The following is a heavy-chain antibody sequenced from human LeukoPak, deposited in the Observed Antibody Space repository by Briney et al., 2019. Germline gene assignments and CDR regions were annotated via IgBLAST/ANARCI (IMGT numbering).Heavy chain of an antibody. Sequence: TGGSLRLSCAASGFTFSSYSMNWVRQAPGKGLEWVSYISSSSSTIYYADSVKGRFTISRDNAKNSLYLQMNSLRAEDTAVYYCARDRSWSYFDYWGQGTLVTVSS. V-gene: IGHV3-48*01. D-gene: IGHD6-13*01. CDR2: ISSSSSTI. CDR3: ARDRSWSYFDY. J-gene: IGHJ4*02. CDR1: GFTFSSYS.